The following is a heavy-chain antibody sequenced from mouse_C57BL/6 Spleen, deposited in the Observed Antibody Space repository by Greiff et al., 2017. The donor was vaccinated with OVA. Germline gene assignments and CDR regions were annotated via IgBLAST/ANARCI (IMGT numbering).Heavy chain of an antibody. CDR1: GYAFSSSW. J-gene: IGHJ2*01. CDR3: ARKSSNWALDY. CDR2: IYPGDGDT. D-gene: IGHD4-1*01. V-gene: IGHV1-82*01. Sequence: QVQLKESGPELVKPGASVKISCKASGYAFSSSWMNWVKQRPGKGLEWIGRIYPGDGDTNYNGKFKGKATLTADKSSSTAYMQLSSLTSEDSAVYFCARKSSNWALDYWGQGTTLTVSS.